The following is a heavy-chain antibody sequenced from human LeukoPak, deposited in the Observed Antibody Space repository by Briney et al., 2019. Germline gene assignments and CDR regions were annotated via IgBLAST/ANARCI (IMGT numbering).Heavy chain of an antibody. CDR2: IYPGDSDT. D-gene: IGHD3-22*01. V-gene: IGHV5-51*01. J-gene: IGHJ4*02. CDR3: ARRERDDSSGYYYN. CDR1: GYSFTSYW. Sequence: GESLKISCNGSGYSFTSYWIGWVRQMPGKGLEWMGIIYPGDSDTRYSPSFQGQFTISADKSISTAYLQWSSLKASDTAMYYCARRERDDSSGYYYNWGQGTLVTVSS.